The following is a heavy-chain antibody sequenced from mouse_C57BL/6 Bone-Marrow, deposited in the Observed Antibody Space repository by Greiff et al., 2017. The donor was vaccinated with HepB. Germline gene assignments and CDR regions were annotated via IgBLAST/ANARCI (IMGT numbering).Heavy chain of an antibody. J-gene: IGHJ2*01. CDR3: ARGSYEDY. CDR2: IYPGDGYT. D-gene: IGHD1-1*01. V-gene: IGHV1-82*01. CDR1: GYAFSSSW. Sequence: VQLQESGPELVKPGASVKISCKASGYAFSSSWMNWVKQRPGKGREWFGWIYPGDGYTNYNGKFKGKATLTTDKSSSTAYMHLSSLTSEDSAVYFCARGSYEDYRGQGTTLTVSS.